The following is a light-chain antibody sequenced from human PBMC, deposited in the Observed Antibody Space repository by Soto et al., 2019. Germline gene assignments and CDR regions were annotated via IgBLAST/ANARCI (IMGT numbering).Light chain of an antibody. CDR1: QSVSSY. CDR2: DAS. Sequence: EIVLTQSPATLSLSPGERATLSCRASQSVSSYLAWYQQKPGQAPRLLIYDASNRATGIPAGFSGSGSGTDFTLTISSLEPEDFAVYYCQQRSNWVFGPGTKVDIK. J-gene: IGKJ3*01. V-gene: IGKV3-11*01. CDR3: QQRSNWV.